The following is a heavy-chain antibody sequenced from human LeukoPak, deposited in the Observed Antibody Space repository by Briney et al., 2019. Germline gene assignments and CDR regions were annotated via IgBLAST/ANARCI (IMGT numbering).Heavy chain of an antibody. D-gene: IGHD1-14*01. CDR3: ARQGISTIDY. Sequence: SETLSLTCTVSGGSISSSSYYWGWIRQPPGKGLEWIGSIYYSGSTYYNSSLKSRVTISVDTSKNQFSLKLSSVTAADTAVYYCARQGISTIDYWGQGTLVTVSS. CDR2: IYYSGST. V-gene: IGHV4-39*01. J-gene: IGHJ4*02. CDR1: GGSISSSSYY.